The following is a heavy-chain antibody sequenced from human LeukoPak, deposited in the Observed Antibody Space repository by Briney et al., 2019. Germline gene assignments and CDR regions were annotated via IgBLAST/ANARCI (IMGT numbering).Heavy chain of an antibody. CDR2: INPNSGGT. Sequence: GASVKVSCKASGYTFTGYYMHWVRQAPGQGLEWMGWINPNSGGTNYAQKFQGRVTMTRDTSISTAYMELSRLRSDDTAVYYCARDHGTYCYDSSGNFDYWGQGTLVTVSS. J-gene: IGHJ4*02. CDR1: GYTFTGYY. CDR3: ARDHGTYCYDSSGNFDY. V-gene: IGHV1-2*02. D-gene: IGHD3-22*01.